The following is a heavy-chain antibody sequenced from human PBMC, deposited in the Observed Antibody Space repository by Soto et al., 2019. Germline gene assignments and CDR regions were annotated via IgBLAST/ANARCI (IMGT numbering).Heavy chain of an antibody. Sequence: PGGSLRLSCTASGFTFGDYAMSWFRQAPGKGLEWVGFIRSKAYGGTTEYAASVKGRFTISRDDSKSIAYLQMNSLKTEDTAVYYCTRVLLHKILDPDFDYWGQGTLVTVSS. D-gene: IGHD3-10*01. CDR2: IRSKAYGGTT. V-gene: IGHV3-49*03. J-gene: IGHJ4*02. CDR1: GFTFGDYA. CDR3: TRVLLHKILDPDFDY.